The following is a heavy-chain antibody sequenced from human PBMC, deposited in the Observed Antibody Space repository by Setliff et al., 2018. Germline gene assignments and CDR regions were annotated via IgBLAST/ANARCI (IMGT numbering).Heavy chain of an antibody. CDR3: SRLVRYCTRTSCQRLSGDDY. CDR2: ISPYSGNT. Sequence: ASVKVSCKASGYTFTDYGVTWVRQAPGQGLEWVGWISPYSGNTYYAPKFQGRITTTTDTSTTTAYMELKSLRSDDTAIYYCSRLVRYCTRTSCQRLSGDDYWGQGALVTVSS. J-gene: IGHJ4*02. V-gene: IGHV1-18*01. CDR1: GYTFTDYG. D-gene: IGHD2-2*01.